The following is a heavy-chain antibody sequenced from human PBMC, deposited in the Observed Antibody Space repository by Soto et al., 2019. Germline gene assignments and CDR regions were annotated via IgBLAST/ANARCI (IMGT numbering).Heavy chain of an antibody. CDR3: AREEF. J-gene: IGHJ4*02. CDR1: GCTFSNFW. CDR2: IKEDGTEK. V-gene: IGHV3-7*01. Sequence: GVSMRLSCVASGCTFSNFWMSWVRQAPGKGLEWLANIKEDGTEKYYVDSVKGRFTISRDNVKNSLYLQMNSLRVEDTAVYYCAREEFWGRGTLVTVSS. D-gene: IGHD3-10*01.